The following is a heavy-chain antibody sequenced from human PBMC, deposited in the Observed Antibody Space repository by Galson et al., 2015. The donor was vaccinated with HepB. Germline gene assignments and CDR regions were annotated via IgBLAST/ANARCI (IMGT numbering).Heavy chain of an antibody. D-gene: IGHD6-13*01. Sequence: PRLSCAASGFTVSSNYMSWVRQAPGKGLAWVSVIYSGGSTYYADSVKGRFTISRDNSKNTLYLQMNSLRAEDTAVYYCASNQAAAGHYYYYYGMDVWGQGTTVTVSS. CDR1: GFTVSSNY. CDR3: ASNQAAAGHYYYYYGMDV. J-gene: IGHJ6*02. CDR2: IYSGGST. V-gene: IGHV3-53*01.